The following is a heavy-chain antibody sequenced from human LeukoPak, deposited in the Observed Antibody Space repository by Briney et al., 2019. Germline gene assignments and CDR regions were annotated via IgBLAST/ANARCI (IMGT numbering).Heavy chain of an antibody. Sequence: SETLSLTCTVSGGSISSGGYFWSWIRQLPGKGLEWIGYIYYSGSTYYDPSLKSRVTISVDTSKNQFSLKLSSVTAADTAVFYCARSGDSSGYYYDYWGQGTLVTVSS. D-gene: IGHD3-22*01. CDR1: GGSISSGGYF. CDR2: IYYSGST. J-gene: IGHJ4*02. V-gene: IGHV4-31*03. CDR3: ARSGDSSGYYYDY.